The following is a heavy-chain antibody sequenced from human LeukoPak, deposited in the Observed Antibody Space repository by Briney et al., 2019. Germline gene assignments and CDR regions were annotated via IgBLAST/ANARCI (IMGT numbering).Heavy chain of an antibody. CDR1: TFTINGSD. V-gene: IGHV3-73*01. CDR3: TTGPLSYCSGGSCYSEVY. D-gene: IGHD2-15*01. J-gene: IGHJ4*02. CDR2: IRSRANRYAT. Sequence: VSLTLTCAASTFTINGSDMHWLRQASGKGLEWVGRIRSRANRYATAYAASVVGRLTISSDESYITACRQMNSLKTEDTAVYYCTTGPLSYCSGGSCYSEVYWGQGTLVTVSS.